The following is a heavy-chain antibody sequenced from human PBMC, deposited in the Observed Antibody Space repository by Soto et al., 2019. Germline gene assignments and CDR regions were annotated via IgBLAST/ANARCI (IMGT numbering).Heavy chain of an antibody. V-gene: IGHV3-21*01. CDR1: GFTFSSYS. Sequence: SLRLSCAASGFTFSSYSMNWVRQAPGKGLEWVSSISSSSSYIYYADSVKGRFTISRDNAKNSLYLQMNSLRAEDTAVYYCARDDYGDYGGKNWFDPWGQGTLVTVSS. CDR2: ISSSSSYI. D-gene: IGHD4-17*01. J-gene: IGHJ5*02. CDR3: ARDDYGDYGGKNWFDP.